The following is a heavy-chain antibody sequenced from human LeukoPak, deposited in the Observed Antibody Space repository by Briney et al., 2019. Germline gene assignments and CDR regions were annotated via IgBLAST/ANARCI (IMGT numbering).Heavy chain of an antibody. CDR1: GYSIRSGFY. CDR2: IYYSGST. V-gene: IGHV4-38-2*02. J-gene: IGHJ3*02. Sequence: SETLSLTCTVSGYSIRSGFYWGWIRQPPGKGLEWIGSIYYSGSTYYNPSLKSRVTISVDTSKNQFSLKLSSVTAADTAVYCCARDIWVGEQPGAFDIWGQGTMVTVSS. CDR3: ARDIWVGEQPGAFDI. D-gene: IGHD1-26*01.